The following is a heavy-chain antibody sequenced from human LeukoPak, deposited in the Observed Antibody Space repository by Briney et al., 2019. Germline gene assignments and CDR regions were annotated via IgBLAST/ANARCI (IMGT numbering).Heavy chain of an antibody. CDR1: GGSISSSSYY. V-gene: IGHV4-39*07. CDR2: IYYSGST. D-gene: IGHD3-10*01. J-gene: IGHJ4*02. Sequence: SETLSLTCTVSGGSISSSSYYWGWIRQPPGKGLEWIGSIYYSGSTYYNPSLKSRVTISVGTSKNQFSLKLSSVTAADTAVYYCARARSGSGTLDYWGQGTLVTVSS. CDR3: ARARSGSGTLDY.